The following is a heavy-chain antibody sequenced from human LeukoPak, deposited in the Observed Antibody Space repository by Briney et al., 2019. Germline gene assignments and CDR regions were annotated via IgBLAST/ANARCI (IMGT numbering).Heavy chain of an antibody. V-gene: IGHV3-30*18. CDR2: ISSDGGNV. J-gene: IGHJ4*02. D-gene: IGHD6-13*01. CDR3: AKGQQGHMWLDN. Sequence: SGGSLRLSCAASAFTFRSFGMQWVRQAPGKGLEWVAFISSDGGNVYYADSVNGRFSISRDNFKATLYLQMNSLRPEDTAVYYCAKGQQGHMWLDNWGQGTLVIVSS. CDR1: AFTFRSFG.